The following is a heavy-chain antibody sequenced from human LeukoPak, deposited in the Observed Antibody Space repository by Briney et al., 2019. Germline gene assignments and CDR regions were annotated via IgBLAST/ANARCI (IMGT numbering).Heavy chain of an antibody. CDR3: AKGKINHDGAFDA. Sequence: PGGSLRLSCAASGFTFSSYGMHWVRQAPGKGLEWVSGISDSGGSTYYADSVKGRFTISRDNSKKQLFLQVDSLRVEDTAVYYCAKGKINHDGAFDAWGQGTRVTVSS. V-gene: IGHV3-23*01. CDR2: ISDSGGST. D-gene: IGHD5-24*01. J-gene: IGHJ3*01. CDR1: GFTFSSYG.